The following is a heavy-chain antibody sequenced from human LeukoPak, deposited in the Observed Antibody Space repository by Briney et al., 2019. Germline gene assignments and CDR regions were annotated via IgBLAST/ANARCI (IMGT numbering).Heavy chain of an antibody. J-gene: IGHJ4*02. D-gene: IGHD3-22*01. V-gene: IGHV3-20*04. CDR1: GFTFDDYG. CDR3: ARARGSYYYDDTIDY. CDR2: INWNGGST. Sequence: GGSLRLSCAASGFTFDDYGMSWVRQAPGKGLEWVSGINWNGGSTGYADSVKGRFTISRDNAKNSLYLQMNSLRAEDTALYYCARARGSYYYDDTIDYWAREPWSPSPQ.